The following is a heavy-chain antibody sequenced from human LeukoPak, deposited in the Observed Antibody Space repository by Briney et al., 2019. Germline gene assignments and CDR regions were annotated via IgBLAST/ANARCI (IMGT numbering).Heavy chain of an antibody. D-gene: IGHD2-8*01. CDR2: VRFDGSDK. J-gene: IGHJ3*02. Sequence: GGSLRLSCAASGFTFRSHDMHWVRQAPGKGLEWVTFVRFDGSDKKYADSVKGRFTISRDNSKNTPSLQMISLRAEDTAVYYCAKSLYPDAFDIWGQGTMVTVSS. CDR1: GFTFRSHD. V-gene: IGHV3-30*02. CDR3: AKSLYPDAFDI.